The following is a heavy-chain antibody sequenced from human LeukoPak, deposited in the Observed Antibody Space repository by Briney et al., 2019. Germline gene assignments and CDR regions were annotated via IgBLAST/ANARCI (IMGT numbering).Heavy chain of an antibody. CDR2: INAHTGNP. CDR1: GYTFTSYG. CDR3: AREVLRLDY. J-gene: IGHJ4*02. V-gene: IGHV7-4-1*02. Sequence: ASVKVSCKASGYTFTSYGISWVRQAPGQGPEWVGWINAHTGNPTYAQGFTGRFVFSLDTSVSTAYLQISSLRAEDTAVYYCAREVLRLDYWGQGTLVTVSS.